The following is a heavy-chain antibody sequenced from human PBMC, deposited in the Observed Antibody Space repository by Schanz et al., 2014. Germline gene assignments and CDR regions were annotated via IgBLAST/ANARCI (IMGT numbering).Heavy chain of an antibody. CDR3: AKDMHKDYGGKPQAFDI. V-gene: IGHV3-33*06. Sequence: QLQLVESGGGVVQPGRSLRLSCEASGFTFSKYGMHWVRQAPGKGLEWVAFTWYDGTDQAYAGSVKDRFTVSRDNSKNTLDLQMNSLRDEDTALYYCAKDMHKDYGGKPQAFDIWGQGTMVTVSS. CDR2: TWYDGTDQ. D-gene: IGHD4-17*01. CDR1: GFTFSKYG. J-gene: IGHJ3*02.